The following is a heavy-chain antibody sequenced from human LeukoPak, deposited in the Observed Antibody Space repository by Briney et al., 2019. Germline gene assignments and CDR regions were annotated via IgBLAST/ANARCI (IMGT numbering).Heavy chain of an antibody. J-gene: IGHJ4*02. CDR2: ISANGQAT. V-gene: IGHV3-23*01. D-gene: IGHD3-10*01. Sequence: VGSLRPSCAGAGFAFGTYAMSWVRQATGLWVARVSSISANGQATYYADSVEGRFTISRDNSKNTLYLQLNSVRAEDTATYYCARDPYNTILYRLAYWGQGTLVTVSS. CDR1: GFAFGTYA. CDR3: ARDPYNTILYRLAY.